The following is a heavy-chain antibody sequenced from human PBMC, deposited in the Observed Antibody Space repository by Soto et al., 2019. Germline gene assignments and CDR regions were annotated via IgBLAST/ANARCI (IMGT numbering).Heavy chain of an antibody. CDR2: IYHSGST. D-gene: IGHD2-21*02. V-gene: IGHV4-30-2*01. CDR3: AKGDYWYDP. J-gene: IGHJ5*02. Sequence: SETLSLTCAVSGGSISSGGYSWSWIRQPPGKGLEWIGYIYHSGSTYYNPSLKSRVTISVDRSKNQFSLKLSSVTAADTAVYYCAKGDYWYDPWGQGTLVTVSS. CDR1: GGSISSGGYS.